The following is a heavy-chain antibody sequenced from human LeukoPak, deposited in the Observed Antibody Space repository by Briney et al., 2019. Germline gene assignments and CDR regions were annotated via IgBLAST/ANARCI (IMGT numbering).Heavy chain of an antibody. J-gene: IGHJ4*02. CDR1: GLPIANFA. Sequence: GGSLRLSCVASGLPIANFAMHWVRQAPGKGLEWVSLIIGYSVSTFYADSVKGRFSISRDNSKNSLYLEMNSLRTEDAAMYYWEKGSGKFDYWGRGTLVAVSS. V-gene: IGHV3-43*02. CDR3: EKGSGKFDY. CDR2: IIGYSVST.